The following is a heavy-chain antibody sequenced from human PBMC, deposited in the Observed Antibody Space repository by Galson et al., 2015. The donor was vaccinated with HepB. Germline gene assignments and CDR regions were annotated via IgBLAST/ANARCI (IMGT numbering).Heavy chain of an antibody. CDR2: FDPEDGET. Sequence: SVKVSCKVSGYTLTELSMHWVRQAPGKGLEWMGGFDPEDGETIYAQKFQGRVTMTTDTSTSTAYMELRSLRSNDTAVYYCARDYPFVPDEYGDY. CDR1: GYTLTELS. V-gene: IGHV1-24*01. CDR3: ARDYPFVPDEYGDY. D-gene: IGHD4-17*01. J-gene: IGHJ4*01.